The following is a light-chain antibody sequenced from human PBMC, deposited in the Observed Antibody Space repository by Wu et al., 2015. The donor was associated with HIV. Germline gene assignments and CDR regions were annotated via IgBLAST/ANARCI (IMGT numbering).Light chain of an antibody. V-gene: IGKV3-15*01. Sequence: EIVMTQSPATLSVSPGERVTLSCRASQSVSSDLAWYQQRPGQAPRLVIYGASTRATGVSTRFSGSGSGTDFTLTISRLEPEDFAVYYCQQYDNSRTWTFGQGTKVEIK. J-gene: IGKJ1*01. CDR1: QSVSSD. CDR3: QQYDNSRTWT. CDR2: GAS.